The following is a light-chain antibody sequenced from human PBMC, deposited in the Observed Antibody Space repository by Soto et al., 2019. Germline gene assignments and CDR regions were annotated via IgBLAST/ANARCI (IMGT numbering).Light chain of an antibody. J-gene: IGLJ3*02. Sequence: QSALTQPASVSGSPGQSITISCTGTSSDVGGYNYVSWYQQHPRKAPKLMIYEVSNRPSGVSNRFSGSKSGNTASLTISGLQAEEEADYYCSSYTSSSTRVFGGGTKLTVL. CDR3: SSYTSSSTRV. CDR2: EVS. CDR1: SSDVGGYNY. V-gene: IGLV2-14*01.